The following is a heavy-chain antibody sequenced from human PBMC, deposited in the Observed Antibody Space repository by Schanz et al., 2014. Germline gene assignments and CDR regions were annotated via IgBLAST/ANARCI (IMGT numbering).Heavy chain of an antibody. CDR2: ISTSNGNT. J-gene: IGHJ4*02. D-gene: IGHD6-19*01. Sequence: QVQLVQSGAEVKKPGASVKVSCKASGYTFTDYGVIWVRQAPGQGLEWMGWISTSNGNTNYIQKLQGRVTMTTDASTSTAYMELRSLRSDDTAVYYCARGGYSSGWYDRDIAHFDYWGQGTLVTVSS. CDR1: GYTFTDYG. CDR3: ARGGYSSGWYDRDIAHFDY. V-gene: IGHV1-18*01.